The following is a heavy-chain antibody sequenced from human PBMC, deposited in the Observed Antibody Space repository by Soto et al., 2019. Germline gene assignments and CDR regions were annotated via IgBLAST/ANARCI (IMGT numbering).Heavy chain of an antibody. J-gene: IGHJ3*02. D-gene: IGHD2-2*01. CDR3: ARVSYAADAFDI. CDR1: GFTFSSYS. Sequence: GGSLRLSCAASGFTFSSYSMNWVRQAPGKGLEWVSYISSSSSTIYYADSVKGRFTISRDNAKNSLYPQMNSLRDEDTAVYYCARVSYAADAFDIWGQGTMVTVSS. CDR2: ISSSSSTI. V-gene: IGHV3-48*02.